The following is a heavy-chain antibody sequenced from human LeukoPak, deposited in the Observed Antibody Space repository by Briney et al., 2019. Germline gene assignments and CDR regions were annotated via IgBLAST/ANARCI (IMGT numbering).Heavy chain of an antibody. J-gene: IGHJ4*02. CDR2: ISYDGTNK. CDR1: GFTFSSYS. Sequence: PGSTLRLPCAACGFTFSSYSMHWVRQAPAKGLEWVAIISYDGTNKYYADSVKGQFSISRDNSKNTVYLQVNNLKSEDTAVYYCAREMSSVRGILGNWGRGALLTVSS. D-gene: IGHD3-10*01. V-gene: IGHV3-30-3*01. CDR3: AREMSSVRGILGN.